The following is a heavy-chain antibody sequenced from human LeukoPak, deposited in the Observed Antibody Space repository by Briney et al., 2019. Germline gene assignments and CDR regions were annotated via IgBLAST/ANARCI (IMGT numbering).Heavy chain of an antibody. V-gene: IGHV3-7*03. CDR2: IKQDGSDK. D-gene: IGHD6-19*01. J-gene: IGHJ4*02. Sequence: GGSLRLSCAASGFSFSSSWMSWVRQAPGKGLEWVANIKQDGSDKYYVDSVKGRFTISRDNARNSLHLQMNSLRAEDTAVYYCTLVQVAGVFDYWGQGTLVTVSS. CDR3: TLVQVAGVFDY. CDR1: GFSFSSSW.